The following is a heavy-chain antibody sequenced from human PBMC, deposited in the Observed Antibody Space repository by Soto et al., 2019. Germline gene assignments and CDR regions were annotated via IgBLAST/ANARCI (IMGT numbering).Heavy chain of an antibody. Sequence: PGGSLRLSCAASGFTFSDHYMDWVRQAPGKGLEWVGRTRNKANSYTTEYAASVKGRFTISRDDSKNSLYLQMNSLKTEDTAVYYCARAPYYDSSGYYYDYWGQGTLVTVSS. CDR2: TRNKANSYTT. CDR1: GFTFSDHY. CDR3: ARAPYYDSSGYYYDY. V-gene: IGHV3-72*01. J-gene: IGHJ4*02. D-gene: IGHD3-22*01.